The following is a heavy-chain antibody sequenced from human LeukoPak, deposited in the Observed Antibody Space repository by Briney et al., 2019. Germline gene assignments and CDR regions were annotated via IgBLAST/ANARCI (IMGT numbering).Heavy chain of an antibody. Sequence: GGSLRLSCAASGFTFSEYAMHWVRQAPGKGLEWVSVIYSGGSTYYADSVKGRFTISRDNSKNTLYLQMNSLRAEDTAVYYCARGPGGRYYYDSSGYPIVYWGQGTLVTVSS. J-gene: IGHJ4*02. CDR3: ARGPGGRYYYDSSGYPIVY. CDR2: IYSGGST. V-gene: IGHV3-53*01. CDR1: GFTFSEYA. D-gene: IGHD3-22*01.